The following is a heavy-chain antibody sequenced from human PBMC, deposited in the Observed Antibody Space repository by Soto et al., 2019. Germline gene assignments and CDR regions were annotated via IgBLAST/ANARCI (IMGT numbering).Heavy chain of an antibody. CDR3: ARIGGYHGPLDY. CDR2: TYHRGST. Sequence: SETLSLTCSVSGVSISSYFWSWIRQAPGRGLEWIGYTYHRGSTNYSPSLKSRVAISLDTSENQFSPKVNSVTAADTAVYYCARIGGYHGPLDYWGQGTPVTVSS. J-gene: IGHJ4*02. V-gene: IGHV4-59*01. D-gene: IGHD6-25*01. CDR1: GVSISSYF.